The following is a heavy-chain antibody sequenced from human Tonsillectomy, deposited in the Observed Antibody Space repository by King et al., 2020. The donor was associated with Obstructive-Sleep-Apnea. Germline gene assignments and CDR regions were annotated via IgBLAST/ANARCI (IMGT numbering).Heavy chain of an antibody. V-gene: IGHV3-30*04. CDR2: ISYDGTIK. D-gene: IGHD6-19*01. J-gene: IGHJ6*02. Sequence: VQLVESGGGVVQPGRSLRLSCAASGFTFDTYAMHWVRQAPGKGLEPLSVISYDGTIKYYSDSVKGRFTISRDNPKNTLYLQMNSLRPDDTAVYYCARGFVQWKPRCGMDVWGQGTTVTVSS. CDR3: ARGFVQWKPRCGMDV. CDR1: GFTFDTYA.